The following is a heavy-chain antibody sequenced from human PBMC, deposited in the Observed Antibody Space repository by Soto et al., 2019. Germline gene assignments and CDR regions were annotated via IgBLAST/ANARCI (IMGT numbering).Heavy chain of an antibody. CDR1: GFTGRSNY. CDR3: ARVGYYYYYMDV. D-gene: IGHD3-3*01. J-gene: IGHJ6*03. V-gene: IGHV3-66*01. Sequence: GSLRLSRAASGFTGRSNYMSLVRQAPGKGLEWVSVIYSGGSTYYADSVKGRFTISRDNSKNTLYLQMNSLRAEDTAVYYCARVGYYYYYMDVWGKGTTVTVSS. CDR2: IYSGGST.